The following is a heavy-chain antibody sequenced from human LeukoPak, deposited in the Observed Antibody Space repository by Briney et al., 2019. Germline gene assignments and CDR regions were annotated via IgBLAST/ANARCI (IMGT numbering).Heavy chain of an antibody. Sequence: ASVKVSCKASGGTFSSYAISWVRRAPGQGLEWMGRIIPIFGIANYAQKFQGRVTITADKSTSTAYMELSSLRSEDTAVYYCARDSGPSPKLTWYFDYWGQGTLVTVSS. CDR2: IIPIFGIA. V-gene: IGHV1-69*04. CDR3: ARDSGPSPKLTWYFDY. D-gene: IGHD3-10*01. CDR1: GGTFSSYA. J-gene: IGHJ4*02.